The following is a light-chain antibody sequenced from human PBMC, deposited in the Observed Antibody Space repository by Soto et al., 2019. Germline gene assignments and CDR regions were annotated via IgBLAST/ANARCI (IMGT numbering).Light chain of an antibody. CDR3: QHYVTSLPT. V-gene: IGKV3-20*01. CDR2: GAS. Sequence: EIVLTQSPGTLSLSPGERATLSCGASQTVTSNYLAWYQQKPGQAPRLLIFGASIRLTGIPDRFIGSGSGTDFTLTISRLEPEDFAVYYCQHYVTSLPTFGQGTKVDIK. CDR1: QTVTSNY. J-gene: IGKJ1*01.